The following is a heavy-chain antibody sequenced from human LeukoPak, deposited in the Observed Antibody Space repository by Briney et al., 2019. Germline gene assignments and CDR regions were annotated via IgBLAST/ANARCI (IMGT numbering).Heavy chain of an antibody. CDR1: GGSISSSSNY. V-gene: IGHV4-39*07. J-gene: IGHJ3*02. Sequence: PSETLSLTCTVSGGSISSSSNYWGWIRQPPGKGPEWIGSVYSSGSTYYSPSLKSRVTISVDTSKNQFSLKLSSVTAADTAVYYCARDQGDIVVVPAAIYPDAFDIWGQGTMVTVSS. CDR3: ARDQGDIVVVPAAIYPDAFDI. CDR2: VYSSGST. D-gene: IGHD2-2*01.